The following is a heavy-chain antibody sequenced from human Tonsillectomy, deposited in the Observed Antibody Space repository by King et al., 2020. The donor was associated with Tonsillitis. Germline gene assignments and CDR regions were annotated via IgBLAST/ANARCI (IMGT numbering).Heavy chain of an antibody. CDR2: ISYDGSTE. Sequence: QLVQSGGGVVQPGKSLRLSCAASGFTFSRYGMHWVRQAPGKGLEWVAVISYDGSTEYYADSVKGRFSISRDNSNNTLYLQMNSLRTEDTAVYYCARDYSLEWLLCAYFGDSWGQGTLVTVSS. V-gene: IGHV3-30-3*01. CDR3: ARDYSLEWLLCAYFGDS. CDR1: GFTFSRYG. J-gene: IGHJ4*02. D-gene: IGHD3-3*01.